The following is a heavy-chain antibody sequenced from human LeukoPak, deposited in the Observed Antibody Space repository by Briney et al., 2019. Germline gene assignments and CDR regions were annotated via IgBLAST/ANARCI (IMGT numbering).Heavy chain of an antibody. D-gene: IGHD7-27*01. J-gene: IGHJ4*02. CDR1: GYSFTSYW. CDR2: IYPSDSDT. V-gene: IGHV5-51*03. Sequence: KPGESLKISCEGSGYSFTSYWIGWVRQMPGKGLEWMGIIYPSDSDTRYSPSFQGHVTISADKSTSIAYLQWSSLKASDTAIYYCARCWGSVTDYWGQGTLVTVSS. CDR3: ARCWGSVTDY.